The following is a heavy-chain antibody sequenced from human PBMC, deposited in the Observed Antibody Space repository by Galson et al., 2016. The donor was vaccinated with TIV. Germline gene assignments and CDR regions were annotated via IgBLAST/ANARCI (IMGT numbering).Heavy chain of an antibody. D-gene: IGHD3-22*01. Sequence: SLRLSCAASGFTFSSDWMHWVRQGPGKGLVWVSRINSDGSRTNYADSVKGRFTIYRDNAKNTLDLQMNSLSAEDTAVYYCARVKYDSSGFYFNWFDPWGQGTLVTVSS. V-gene: IGHV3-74*01. CDR3: ARVKYDSSGFYFNWFDP. J-gene: IGHJ5*02. CDR2: INSDGSRT. CDR1: GFTFSSDW.